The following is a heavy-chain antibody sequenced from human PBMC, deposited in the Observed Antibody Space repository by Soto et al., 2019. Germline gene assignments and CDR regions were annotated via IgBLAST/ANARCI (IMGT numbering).Heavy chain of an antibody. CDR2: ISYDGSNK. CDR1: GLTFSSYA. J-gene: IGHJ6*02. Sequence: GGSLRLSCAASGLTFSSYAMHWVRQAPGKGLEWVAVISYDGSNKYYADSVKGRFTISRDNSKNTLYLQMNSLRAEDTAVYYCARSYLAYYCGMDVWGQGTTVTVYS. CDR3: ARSYLAYYCGMDV. V-gene: IGHV3-30-3*01.